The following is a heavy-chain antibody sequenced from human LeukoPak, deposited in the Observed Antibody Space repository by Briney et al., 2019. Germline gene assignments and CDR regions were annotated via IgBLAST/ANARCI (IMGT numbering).Heavy chain of an antibody. CDR2: MNPNSGNA. Sequence: ASVKVSCKASGYTFTSYDINWVRQATGQGLEWMGWMNPNSGNAGYAEKFQGRVTMTRNTSISTAYMELSSLRSEDTAVYYCARGSRQWLVQGGFDPWGQGTLDTVSS. CDR1: GYTFTSYD. J-gene: IGHJ5*02. D-gene: IGHD6-19*01. CDR3: ARGSRQWLVQGGFDP. V-gene: IGHV1-8*01.